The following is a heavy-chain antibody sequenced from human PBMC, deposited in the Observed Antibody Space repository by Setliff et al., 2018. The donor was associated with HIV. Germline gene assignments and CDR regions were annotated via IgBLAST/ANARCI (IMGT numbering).Heavy chain of an antibody. CDR3: ASETGASRGWFGY. CDR1: GFTFSDHY. Sequence: GGSLRLSCAASGFTFSDHYMSWIRQAPGKGLEWASYISGSSSPIYYADSVEGRFTISRDNAKNSLYLQMNSLTAEDTAVYYCASETGASRGWFGYWGQGTLVTVSS. D-gene: IGHD6-13*01. V-gene: IGHV3-11*04. CDR2: ISGSSSPI. J-gene: IGHJ5*01.